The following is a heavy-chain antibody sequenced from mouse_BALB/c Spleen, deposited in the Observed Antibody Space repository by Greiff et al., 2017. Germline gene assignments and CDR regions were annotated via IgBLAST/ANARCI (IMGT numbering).Heavy chain of an antibody. V-gene: IGHV5-6-5*01. J-gene: IGHJ4*01. D-gene: IGHD1-1*01. Sequence: EVKVVEPGGGLVKPGGSLKLSCEASGFTFSSYAMSWVRQTPEKGLEWVASISSGGSTYYPDSVKGRFTISRDNARNILYLQMISLRSEDTAMYYCARIYHAMDYWGQGTTVTVSS. CDR2: ISSGGST. CDR3: ARIYHAMDY. CDR1: GFTFSSYA.